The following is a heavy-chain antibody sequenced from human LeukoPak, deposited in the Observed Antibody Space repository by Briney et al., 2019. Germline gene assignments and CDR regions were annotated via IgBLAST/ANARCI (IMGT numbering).Heavy chain of an antibody. J-gene: IGHJ4*02. CDR1: GFTFSSYA. D-gene: IGHD1-26*01. CDR3: AKDVVGATFDY. Sequence: GGSLRLSCAASGFTFSSYAMGWVCQAPGKGLEWVSSISGNGGSTYYADSVKGRFTISRDNSKNTLYLQMNSLRAEDTALYFCAKDVVGATFDYWGQGTLVTVSS. V-gene: IGHV3-23*01. CDR2: ISGNGGST.